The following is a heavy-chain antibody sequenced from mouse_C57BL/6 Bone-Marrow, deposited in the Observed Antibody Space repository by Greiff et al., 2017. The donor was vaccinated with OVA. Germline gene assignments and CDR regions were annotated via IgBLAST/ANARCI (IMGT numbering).Heavy chain of an antibody. CDR1: GFTFSDAW. J-gene: IGHJ1*03. CDR2: IRNKANNHAT. D-gene: IGHD1-2*01. V-gene: IGHV6-6*01. CDR3: SLLLLRLGGYFDD. Sequence: EVQLQESGGGLVQPGGSMKLSCAASGFTFSDAWMDWVRQSPEKGLEWVAEIRNKANNHATYYAESVKGRFTISRDASQSSVYLQMNSLRADDTGIYYCSLLLLRLGGYFDDWGTGTTVTVSS.